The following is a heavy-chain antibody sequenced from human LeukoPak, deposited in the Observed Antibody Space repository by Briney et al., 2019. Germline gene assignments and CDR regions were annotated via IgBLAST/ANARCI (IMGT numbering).Heavy chain of an antibody. D-gene: IGHD6-19*01. J-gene: IGHJ2*01. CDR1: GGSISTSTYN. CDR3: ARKLRYNGGWSWYFDL. Sequence: SETLSLTCTVSGGSISTSTYNWGWIRQPPGKGLEWIGSIYYSGSSYYNPFLKSRVSICVDTSKNQFSLKLSSVTAADTAVYYCARKLRYNGGWSWYFDLWGRGTLVTVSS. CDR2: IYYSGSS. V-gene: IGHV4-39*01.